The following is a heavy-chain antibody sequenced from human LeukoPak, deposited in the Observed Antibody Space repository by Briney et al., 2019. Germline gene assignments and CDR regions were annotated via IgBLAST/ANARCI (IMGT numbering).Heavy chain of an antibody. V-gene: IGHV3-21*01. CDR3: VRESLYDILTTDY. J-gene: IGHJ4*03. CDR2: ISSSSSYI. Sequence: GGSLRLSCAASGFTFSSYSMNWLRQAPGKGLEWVSSISSSSSYIYYADSVKGRFTISRDNAKNSLYLQMKRPSAEDTAVYYCVRESLYDILTTDYWGQGTLVTVSS. CDR1: GFTFSSYS. D-gene: IGHD3-9*01.